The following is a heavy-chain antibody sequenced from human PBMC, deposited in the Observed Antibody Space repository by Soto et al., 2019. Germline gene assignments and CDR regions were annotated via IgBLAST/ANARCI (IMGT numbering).Heavy chain of an antibody. D-gene: IGHD1-26*01. CDR1: GGSISRYY. Sequence: QVQLQESGPGLVKPSETLSLTCTVSGGSISRYYWSWIRQPPGKELEWIGYVYDSGSTNYNPSLKSRVTISVDTSKNQFSLNLNSVTAADTAVYYCARHVTVGVSTTKFYYGMDVWGQGTTVTVSS. CDR3: ARHVTVGVSTTKFYYGMDV. J-gene: IGHJ6*02. V-gene: IGHV4-59*08. CDR2: VYDSGST.